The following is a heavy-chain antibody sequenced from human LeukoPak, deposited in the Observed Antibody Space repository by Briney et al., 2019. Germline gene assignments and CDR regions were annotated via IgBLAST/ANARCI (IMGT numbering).Heavy chain of an antibody. Sequence: ASVKVSCKASGYTFTSYYMHWVRQAPGQGLEWMGWINPNSGGTNYARKFQGRVTMTRDTSISTAYMELSRLRSDDTAVYYCARATYDFWSGYYGDYWGQGTLVTVS. D-gene: IGHD3-3*01. CDR1: GYTFTSYY. CDR2: INPNSGGT. V-gene: IGHV1-2*02. CDR3: ARATYDFWSGYYGDY. J-gene: IGHJ4*02.